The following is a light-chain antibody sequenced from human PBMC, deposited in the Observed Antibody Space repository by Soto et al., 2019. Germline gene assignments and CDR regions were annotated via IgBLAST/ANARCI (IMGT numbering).Light chain of an antibody. CDR1: QSISSY. V-gene: IGKV1-39*01. Sequence: DIQMTQSPSSLSASVGDRVTITCRASQSISSYLNWYQQKPGKAPKLLIYAASSLQSGVPSRFSGSGSGTDFPLTISSLQPEDFATYYCQQSYSILWTFGQGTNVEIK. J-gene: IGKJ1*01. CDR3: QQSYSILWT. CDR2: AAS.